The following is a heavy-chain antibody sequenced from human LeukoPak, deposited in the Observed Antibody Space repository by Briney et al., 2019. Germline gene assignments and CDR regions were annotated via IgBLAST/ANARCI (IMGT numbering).Heavy chain of an antibody. V-gene: IGHV3-30-3*01. Sequence: GGTLRLSCAASGFTFSSYAMHWVRQAPGKGLEWVAVISYDGSNKYYADSVKGRFTISRDNSKNTLYLQMNSVRAEDTAVYYCARDLSGDIVVVPAAMCLDFWGQGTLVTVSS. D-gene: IGHD2-2*01. CDR3: ARDLSGDIVVVPAAMCLDF. J-gene: IGHJ4*02. CDR1: GFTFSSYA. CDR2: ISYDGSNK.